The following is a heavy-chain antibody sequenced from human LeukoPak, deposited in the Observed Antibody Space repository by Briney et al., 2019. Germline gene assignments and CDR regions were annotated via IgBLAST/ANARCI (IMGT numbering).Heavy chain of an antibody. CDR3: ARGMDVVTQLYFDY. D-gene: IGHD2-2*01. Sequence: GASVKVSCKASGGTFSSYAISWVRQAPGQGLEWMGRIIPILGIANYAQKFQGRVTITADKSTSTAYMELSSLRSEDTAVYYCARGMDVVTQLYFDYWGQGTLVTVSS. J-gene: IGHJ4*02. V-gene: IGHV1-69*04. CDR1: GGTFSSYA. CDR2: IIPILGIA.